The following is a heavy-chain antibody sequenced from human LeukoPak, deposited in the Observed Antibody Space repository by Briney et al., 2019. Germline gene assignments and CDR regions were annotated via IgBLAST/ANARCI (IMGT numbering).Heavy chain of an antibody. Sequence: GRSLRLSCAASGFIFDDYAMHWVRHAPGKGLEWVPGISWNSGSIGYADSVKGRFTISRDNAKNSLYLQMNSLRAEDTALYYCAKDMSYSSSSVDYWGQGTLVTVSS. CDR2: ISWNSGSI. CDR1: GFIFDDYA. V-gene: IGHV3-9*01. CDR3: AKDMSYSSSSVDY. J-gene: IGHJ4*02. D-gene: IGHD6-6*01.